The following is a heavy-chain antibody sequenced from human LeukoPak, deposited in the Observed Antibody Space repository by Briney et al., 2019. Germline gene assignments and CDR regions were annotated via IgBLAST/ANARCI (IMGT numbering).Heavy chain of an antibody. Sequence: SETLSLTCTVSGGSISSYYWSWIRQPPGKGLEWIGYIYTSGSTNYNPSLKSRVTISVDTSKNQFSLKLSSVTAADTAVYYCARIFAGYCTNGVCPWGFDYWGQGTLVTVSS. CDR2: IYTSGST. V-gene: IGHV4-4*09. J-gene: IGHJ4*02. CDR3: ARIFAGYCTNGVCPWGFDY. CDR1: GGSISSYY. D-gene: IGHD2-8*01.